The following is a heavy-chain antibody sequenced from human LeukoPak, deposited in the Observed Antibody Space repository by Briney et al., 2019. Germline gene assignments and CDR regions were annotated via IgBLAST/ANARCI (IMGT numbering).Heavy chain of an antibody. D-gene: IGHD7-27*01. CDR3: ARDRLSLGAFDI. CDR1: GDSINSRSYH. CDR2: IYHSEST. J-gene: IGHJ3*02. Sequence: SETLSLTCAVSGDSINSRSYHWAWIRQPPGKGLEWIGSIYHSESTYYNPSLKSRVTISLDTSKNQFSLRLSSLTAADTAVYYCARDRLSLGAFDIWGQGTMVTVSS. V-gene: IGHV4-39*07.